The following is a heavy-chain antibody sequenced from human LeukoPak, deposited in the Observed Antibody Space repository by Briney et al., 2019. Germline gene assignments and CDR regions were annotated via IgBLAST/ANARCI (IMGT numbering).Heavy chain of an antibody. V-gene: IGHV1-8*01. CDR1: GYTFTNFD. CDR3: ATELRWKDH. J-gene: IGHJ4*02. D-gene: IGHD4-23*01. CDR2: MNPKTGNT. Sequence: ASVKVSCKASGYTFTNFDINWVRQATGQGLEWMGWMNPKTGNTGSAQKFQGRVTITRDTSISTAYMELSSLTSEDTAVYYCATELRWKDHWGQGTLVTVSS.